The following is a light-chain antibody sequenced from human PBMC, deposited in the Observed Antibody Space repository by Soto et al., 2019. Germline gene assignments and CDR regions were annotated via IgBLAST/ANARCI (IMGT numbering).Light chain of an antibody. CDR2: GAS. J-gene: IGKJ2*01. CDR1: QSINSE. CDR3: QQGHNWPLT. Sequence: EIVMTQSPATFSLSPGERAALSFRASQSINSELAWYQQKPGQPPRLLIYGASTRATGVPARFTGTESGSEFNLTNSGLQSEDFAVYYCQQGHNWPLTIGQGTRLEI. V-gene: IGKV3-15*01.